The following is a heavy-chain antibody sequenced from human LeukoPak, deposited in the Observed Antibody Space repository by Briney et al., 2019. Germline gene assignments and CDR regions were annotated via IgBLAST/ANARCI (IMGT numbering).Heavy chain of an antibody. J-gene: IGHJ4*02. V-gene: IGHV4-30-4*01. CDR2: IYYSGST. D-gene: IGHD2-21*02. CDR3: ASLNCGGDCYTDY. CDR1: GGSISSGDYY. Sequence: SETLSLTCTVSGGSISSGDYYWSWIRQPPGKGLEWIGYIYYSGSTYYNPSLKSRVTISVDTSKNQFSLKLSSVTAADTAVYYCASLNCGGDCYTDYWGQGTLVTVSS.